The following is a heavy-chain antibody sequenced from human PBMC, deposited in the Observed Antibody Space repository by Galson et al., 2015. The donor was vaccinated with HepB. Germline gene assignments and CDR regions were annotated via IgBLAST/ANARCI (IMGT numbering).Heavy chain of an antibody. CDR3: ARLTISYGSGSSYYYYGMDV. V-gene: IGHV1-69*13. CDR2: IIPIFGTA. CDR1: GGTFSSYA. Sequence: SVKVSCKASGGTFSSYAISWVRQAPGQGLEWMGGIIPIFGTANYAQKFQGRVTITADESTSTAYMELSSLRSEDTAVYYCARLTISYGSGSSYYYYGMDVWGQGTTVTVSS. D-gene: IGHD3-10*01. J-gene: IGHJ6*02.